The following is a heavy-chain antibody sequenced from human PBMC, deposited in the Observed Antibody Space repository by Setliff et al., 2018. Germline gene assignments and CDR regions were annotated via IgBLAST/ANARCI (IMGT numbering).Heavy chain of an antibody. CDR1: GFTFSTYG. CDR2: LNNDGTTI. D-gene: IGHD1-26*01. V-gene: IGHV3-48*04. CDR3: VRDLAGATYYCYYGMDV. Sequence: GGSLRLSCAASGFTFSTYGLNWVRQAPGKGLEWISYLNNDGTTIYYADSVRGRFTISRDNARDSLYLQMNSLRAEDTAVYCGVRDLAGATYYCYYGMDVWGQGTTVTVSS. J-gene: IGHJ6*02.